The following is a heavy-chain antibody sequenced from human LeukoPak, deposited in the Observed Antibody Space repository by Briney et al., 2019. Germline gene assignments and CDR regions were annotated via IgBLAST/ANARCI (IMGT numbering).Heavy chain of an antibody. J-gene: IGHJ4*02. CDR2: TYYRSKWYN. V-gene: IGHV6-1*01. CDR1: GDSVSSNSAA. Sequence: SQTLSLTCAISGDSVSSNSAAWNWIRQSPSRGLEWLGRTYYRSKWYNDYAVSVKSRITINLDTSKNQFSLQLNSVTPEDMAVYYCAREEDTAMIYFDYWGQGTLVTVSS. CDR3: AREEDTAMIYFDY. D-gene: IGHD5-18*01.